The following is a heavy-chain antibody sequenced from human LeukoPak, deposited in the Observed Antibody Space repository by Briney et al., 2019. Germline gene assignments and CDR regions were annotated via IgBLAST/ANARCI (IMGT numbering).Heavy chain of an antibody. V-gene: IGHV4-59*12. J-gene: IGHJ4*02. CDR3: AREAPVGYYDSSGYPPPFDY. D-gene: IGHD3-22*01. Sequence: SETLSLTCTVSGGSISSYYWSWIRQPPGKGLEWIGYIYYSGSTNYNPSLKSRVTISVDTSKNQFSLKLSSVTAADTAVYYCAREAPVGYYDSSGYPPPFDYWGQGTLVTVSS. CDR1: GGSISSYY. CDR2: IYYSGST.